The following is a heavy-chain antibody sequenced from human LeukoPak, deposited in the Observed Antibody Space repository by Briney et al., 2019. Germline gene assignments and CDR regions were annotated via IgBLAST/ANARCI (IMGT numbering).Heavy chain of an antibody. J-gene: IGHJ4*02. V-gene: IGHV3-23*01. CDR3: AKPGSGYYTAYY. CDR2: ISGSGGST. Sequence: GGSLRLSCAASGFTFSSYAMSWVRQAPGKGLEWVSAISGSGGSTYYADSVKGRFTISRDNSKNTVYLQMNSLRAEDTAIYYCAKPGSGYYTAYYWGQGTLVTVSS. D-gene: IGHD3-3*01. CDR1: GFTFSSYA.